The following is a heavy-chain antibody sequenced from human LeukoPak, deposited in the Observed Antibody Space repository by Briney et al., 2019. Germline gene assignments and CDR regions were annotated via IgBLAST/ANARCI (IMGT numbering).Heavy chain of an antibody. V-gene: IGHV3-74*01. J-gene: IGHJ4*02. CDR2: INSDGSST. CDR3: VRGVSLTVTRARDY. Sequence: GGSLRLSCAASGFTFSSYWMHWVRQVPGKGLVWVSRINSDGSSTSYADSVKGRFTISRDNAKNTLYLQMNSLRAEDTAVYYCVRGVSLTVTRARDYWGQGTLVTVSS. D-gene: IGHD4-17*01. CDR1: GFTFSSYW.